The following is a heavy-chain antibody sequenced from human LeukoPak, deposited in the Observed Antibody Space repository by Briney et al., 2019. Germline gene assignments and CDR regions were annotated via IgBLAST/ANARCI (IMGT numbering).Heavy chain of an antibody. V-gene: IGHV3-21*04. J-gene: IGHJ4*02. CDR1: GLTLSSYS. CDR3: AKGTHSSDWASSLDY. CDR2: ISSSSSYI. Sequence: GGSLRLSCAPSGLTLSSYSMNWDRPAPGKGLEWVSSISSSSSYIYYADSVKGRFTISRDNSKNTLYLQMNSLRAEDTAVYYCAKGTHSSDWASSLDYWGQGTLVTVSS. D-gene: IGHD6-19*01.